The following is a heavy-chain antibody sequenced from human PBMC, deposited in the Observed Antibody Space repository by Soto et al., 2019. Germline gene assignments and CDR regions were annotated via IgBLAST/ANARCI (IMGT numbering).Heavy chain of an antibody. J-gene: IGHJ6*02. Sequence: GGSLRLSCAPSGFTFSSYGMHSVRQAPGKGLEWVAVIWYDGSNKYYADSVKGRFTISRDNSKNTLYLQMNSLRAEDTAVYYCARGFYPPNRQNVLLWFGELSLSYYYYGMDVWGQGTTVTVSS. CDR1: GFTFSSYG. D-gene: IGHD3-10*01. V-gene: IGHV3-33*01. CDR2: IWYDGSNK. CDR3: ARGFYPPNRQNVLLWFGELSLSYYYYGMDV.